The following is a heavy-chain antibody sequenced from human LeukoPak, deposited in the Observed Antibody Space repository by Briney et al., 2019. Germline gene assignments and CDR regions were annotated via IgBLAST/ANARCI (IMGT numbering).Heavy chain of an antibody. D-gene: IGHD3-22*01. Sequence: GGSLRLSCAASGFTFDDYAMHWVRQAPGKGLEWVSGISWNSGSIGYADSVKGRFTISRDSAKNSLYLQMNSLRAEDTALYYCAKGTYYFDSSGSKHLVYWGQGTLVTVSS. CDR1: GFTFDDYA. J-gene: IGHJ4*02. CDR3: AKGTYYFDSSGSKHLVY. V-gene: IGHV3-9*01. CDR2: ISWNSGSI.